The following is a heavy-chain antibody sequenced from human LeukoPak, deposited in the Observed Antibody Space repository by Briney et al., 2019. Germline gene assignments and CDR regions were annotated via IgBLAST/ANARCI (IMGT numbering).Heavy chain of an antibody. Sequence: GGSLRLSCAASGFTFSNYEMNWVRQAPGKGLEWVSYISSSGSTIYYADSVKGRFTISRDNAKNSLYLQMNSLRAEDTAVYHCARAFYDFLTGYPAYLDYWGQGTLVTVSS. CDR2: ISSSGSTI. CDR1: GFTFSNYE. CDR3: ARAFYDFLTGYPAYLDY. V-gene: IGHV3-48*03. J-gene: IGHJ4*02. D-gene: IGHD3-9*01.